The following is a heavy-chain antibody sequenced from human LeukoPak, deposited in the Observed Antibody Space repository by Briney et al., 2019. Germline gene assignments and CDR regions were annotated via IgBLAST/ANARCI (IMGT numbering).Heavy chain of an antibody. D-gene: IGHD3-22*01. Sequence: GRSLRLSCAASGFTFSSYAMHWVRQAPGKGLEWVAVISYDGSNKYYSDSVKGRFTISRDNSKNTLHLQMNSLRAEDTAAYYCAREGYYYDSSGYSTSPGWFDPWGQGTLVTVSS. CDR3: AREGYYYDSSGYSTSPGWFDP. CDR2: ISYDGSNK. V-gene: IGHV3-30*01. J-gene: IGHJ5*02. CDR1: GFTFSSYA.